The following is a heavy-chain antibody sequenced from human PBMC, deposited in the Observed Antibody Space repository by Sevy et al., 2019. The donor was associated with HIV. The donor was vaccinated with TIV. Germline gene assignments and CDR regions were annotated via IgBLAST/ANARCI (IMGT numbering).Heavy chain of an antibody. V-gene: IGHV5-51*01. D-gene: IGHD6-19*01. CDR1: GYSFTTYW. CDR2: IYPGDSDT. Sequence: GESLKISCKGSGYSFTTYWIGWVRQMPGKGLEWMGLIYPGDSDTRYSPSFQGQVTISADKSISTAYLQWSSLKASDTGMYYCARQRWLVPDVGEDYWAQGTLVTVSS. CDR3: ARQRWLVPDVGEDY. J-gene: IGHJ4*02.